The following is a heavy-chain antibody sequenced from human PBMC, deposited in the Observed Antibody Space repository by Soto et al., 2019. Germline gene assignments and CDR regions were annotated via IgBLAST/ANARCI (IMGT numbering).Heavy chain of an antibody. J-gene: IGHJ5*02. CDR2: ISSSGSTI. Sequence: LRLSCAASGFTFSSYEMNWVRQAPGKGLEWVSYISSSGSTIYYADSVKGQFTISRDNAKNSLYLQMNSLRAEDTAVYYCARGSAPRGWFDPWGQGTLVTVSS. D-gene: IGHD3-10*01. CDR1: GFTFSSYE. V-gene: IGHV3-48*03. CDR3: ARGSAPRGWFDP.